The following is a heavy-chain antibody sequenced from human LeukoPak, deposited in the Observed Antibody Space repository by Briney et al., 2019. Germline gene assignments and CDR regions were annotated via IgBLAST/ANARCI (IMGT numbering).Heavy chain of an antibody. CDR3: ARYSGGYYAFDI. J-gene: IGHJ3*02. CDR2: INPNSGGT. Sequence: ASVKVSCKASGYTFTGYYMHWVRQAHGQGLEWMGWINPNSGGTNYAQKFQGRVTMTRDTSISTAYMELSRLRSDDTAVYYCARYSGGYYAFDIWGQGTMVTVSS. D-gene: IGHD3-22*01. V-gene: IGHV1-2*02. CDR1: GYTFTGYY.